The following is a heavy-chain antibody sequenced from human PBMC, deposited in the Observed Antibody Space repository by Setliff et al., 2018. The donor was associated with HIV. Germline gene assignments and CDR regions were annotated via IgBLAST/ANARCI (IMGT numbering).Heavy chain of an antibody. CDR2: ISGSGGST. V-gene: IGHV3-23*01. CDR3: AKGDSSGWYPPGYFDL. D-gene: IGHD6-19*01. Sequence: ESLKISCAACGFTFSNYAMNWVRQAPGKGLEWVSAISGSGGSTYYADSMKGRFTISRDNSKNTLYLQMNSLRAEDTAVYYCAKGDSSGWYPPGYFDLWGRGTLVTVSS. J-gene: IGHJ2*01. CDR1: GFTFSNYA.